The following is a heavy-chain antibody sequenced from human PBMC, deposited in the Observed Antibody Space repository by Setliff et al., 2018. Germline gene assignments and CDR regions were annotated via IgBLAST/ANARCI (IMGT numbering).Heavy chain of an antibody. J-gene: IGHJ4*02. Sequence: LSLTCTVSGGSVSSGSYYWSWIRQPAGKGLEWIGRIYTSGSTNYNPSLKSRVAISVDTSKNQFSLRLSPVTAADTAVYYCAKEGYYDHFGYYHYYFDFWGQGTLVTVSS. V-gene: IGHV4-61*02. CDR1: GGSVSSGSYY. CDR3: AKEGYYDHFGYYHYYFDF. CDR2: IYTSGST. D-gene: IGHD3-22*01.